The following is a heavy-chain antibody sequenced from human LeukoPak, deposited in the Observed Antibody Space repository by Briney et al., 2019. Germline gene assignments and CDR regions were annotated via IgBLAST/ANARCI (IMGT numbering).Heavy chain of an antibody. J-gene: IGHJ6*03. V-gene: IGHV4-61*02. CDR1: GDSISSGDYY. Sequence: SETLSLTCTVSGDSISSGDYYWSWIRQPAGKGLEWIGRISSSGSTNYNPSLKSRVTISVDTSKNQFSLKLSSVTAADTAVYYCASMNEGYYYYMDVWGKGTTVTVSS. CDR2: ISSSGST. D-gene: IGHD1-1*01. CDR3: ASMNEGYYYYMDV.